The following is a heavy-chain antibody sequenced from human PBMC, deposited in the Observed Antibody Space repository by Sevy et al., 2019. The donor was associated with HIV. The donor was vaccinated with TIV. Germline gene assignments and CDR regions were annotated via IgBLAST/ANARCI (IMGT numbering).Heavy chain of an antibody. CDR1: GESFSGHY. CDR3: ARGGRDGYNWGFDF. V-gene: IGHV4-34*01. J-gene: IGHJ4*02. CDR2: INHGYTT. D-gene: IGHD5-12*01. Sequence: SETLSLTCAVYGESFSGHYWSWIRQSPGKGLEWIGEINHGYTTNYNPSLRSRVAISLYRSKNQVSLRLNAVTVADTAVYYWARGGRDGYNWGFDFWGLGTLVTVSS.